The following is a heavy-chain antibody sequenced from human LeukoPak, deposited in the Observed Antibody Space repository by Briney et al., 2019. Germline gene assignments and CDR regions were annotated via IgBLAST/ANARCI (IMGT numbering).Heavy chain of an antibody. CDR1: GFTFSSYW. J-gene: IGHJ5*02. CDR2: INSDGSST. Sequence: PGGSLRLSCAASGFTFSSYWMHWVRQAPGKGLVWVSCINSDGSSTSYADSVKGRFTISRDNAKNALYLQMNSLRAEDTAVYYCAREEGDGYNWFWFDPWGQGTLVTVSS. D-gene: IGHD5-24*01. CDR3: AREEGDGYNWFWFDP. V-gene: IGHV3-74*01.